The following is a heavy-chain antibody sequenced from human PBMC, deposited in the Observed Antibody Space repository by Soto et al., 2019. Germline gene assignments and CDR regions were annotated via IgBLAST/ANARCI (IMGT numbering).Heavy chain of an antibody. V-gene: IGHV4-31*03. CDR1: GGSISSGGYY. D-gene: IGHD2-15*01. CDR2: IYYSGST. CDR3: ARGQRVVVAAASFDY. Sequence: QVQLQESGPGLVKPSQTLSLTCTVSGGSISSGGYYWSWIRQHPGKGLEWIGYIYYSGSTYYNPSLKSRVTISVDTSKNQFSLKLSSVTAADTAVYYCARGQRVVVAAASFDYWGQGTLVTVSS. J-gene: IGHJ4*02.